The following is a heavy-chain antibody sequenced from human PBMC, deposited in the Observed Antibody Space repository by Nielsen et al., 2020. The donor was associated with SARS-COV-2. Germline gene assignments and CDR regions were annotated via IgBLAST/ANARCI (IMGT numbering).Heavy chain of an antibody. D-gene: IGHD6-19*01. Sequence: GESLKISCAASGFTFSSYAMSWVRQAPGKGLEWVSAISGSGGSTYYADSVKGRFTISRHNSKNTLYLQMNSLRAEDTAVYYCARGNSSGWSYYFDYWGQGTLVTVSS. J-gene: IGHJ4*02. CDR1: GFTFSSYA. V-gene: IGHV3-23*01. CDR3: ARGNSSGWSYYFDY. CDR2: ISGSGGST.